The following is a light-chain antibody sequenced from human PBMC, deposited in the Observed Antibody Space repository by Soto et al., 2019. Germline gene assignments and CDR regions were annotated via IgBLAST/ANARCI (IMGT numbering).Light chain of an antibody. J-gene: IGKJ3*01. CDR2: GAS. CDR1: QSVSSSY. V-gene: IGKV3-20*01. Sequence: EIVLTQSPGTLSLSPGERATLSCRASQSVSSSYLAWYQQRPGQGPRLLIYGASSRAIGIPDRFSGSGSGTDFTLTISRLEPEDFAVYYCQQYGRSPFTFGPGTKVDIK. CDR3: QQYGRSPFT.